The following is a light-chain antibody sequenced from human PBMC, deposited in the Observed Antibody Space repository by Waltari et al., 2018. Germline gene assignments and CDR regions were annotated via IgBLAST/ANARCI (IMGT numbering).Light chain of an antibody. J-gene: IGLJ2*01. CDR1: SSAVGNYKR. V-gene: IGLV2-23*02. CDR2: AVS. Sequence: QSALTQPASVSGSPGQSITISCTGTSSAVGNYKRVSWYQQHPGKAPKLMIYAVSKRPSGVSDRFSCSKAGDIASLTISGLQPEDEAEYFCSSYAGSSTGVFGGGTKVTVL. CDR3: SSYAGSSTGV.